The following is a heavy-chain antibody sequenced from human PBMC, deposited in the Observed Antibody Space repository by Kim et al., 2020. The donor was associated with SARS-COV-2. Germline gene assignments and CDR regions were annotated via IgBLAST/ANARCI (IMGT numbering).Heavy chain of an antibody. V-gene: IGHV4-31*03. CDR2: IYYSGST. Sequence: SETLSLTCTVSGGSISSGGYYWSWIRQHPGKGLEWIGYIYYSGSTYYNPSLKSRVTISVDTSKNQFSLKLSSVTAADTAVYYCASSHGRYGSGSHYGMDVWGQGTTVTVSS. D-gene: IGHD3-10*01. CDR3: ASSHGRYGSGSHYGMDV. J-gene: IGHJ6*02. CDR1: GGSISSGGYY.